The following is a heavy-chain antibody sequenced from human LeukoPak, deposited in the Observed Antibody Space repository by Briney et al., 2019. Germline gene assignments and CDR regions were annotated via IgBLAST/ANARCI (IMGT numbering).Heavy chain of an antibody. Sequence: GGSLRLSCAASGFTISSYAMSWVRQTLGKGLEWVSAISGRGGSTYYADSVKGRFTISRDNSKNTLYLQMNSLRAEDTAVYYCAKDLATKYSCDYWGQGTLVTVSS. D-gene: IGHD1-26*01. CDR2: ISGRGGST. V-gene: IGHV3-23*01. J-gene: IGHJ4*02. CDR3: AKDLATKYSCDY. CDR1: GFTISSYA.